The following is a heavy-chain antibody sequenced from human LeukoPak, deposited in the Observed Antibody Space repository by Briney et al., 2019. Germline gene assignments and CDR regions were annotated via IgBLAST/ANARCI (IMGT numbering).Heavy chain of an antibody. CDR1: GDSISGYY. CDR3: ARSGSYSGTFDY. D-gene: IGHD1-26*01. V-gene: IGHV4-59*01. J-gene: IGHJ4*02. Sequence: SETLSLTYTVSGDSISGYYWSWIRQPPGRGLERIGYVHSSGSTNYNPSLKSRVTISIDPSKNQFSLKVTSVTTADTAVYYCARSGSYSGTFDYWGQGTLVTVSS. CDR2: VHSSGST.